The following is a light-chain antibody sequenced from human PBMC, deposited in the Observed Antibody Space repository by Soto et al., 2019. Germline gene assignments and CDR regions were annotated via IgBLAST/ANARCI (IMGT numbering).Light chain of an antibody. CDR1: SGHSNYA. CDR3: QTWGTAIHDVV. V-gene: IGLV4-69*01. Sequence: QPVLTQSPSASASLGASVKLTCTLSSGHSNYAIAWHQQQPEKGPRYLMKLNSDGSHSKGDGIPDRFSGSSSGAERHLTISSLQSEDEADYYCQTWGTAIHDVVFGGGTKVTFL. CDR2: LNSDGSH. J-gene: IGLJ2*01.